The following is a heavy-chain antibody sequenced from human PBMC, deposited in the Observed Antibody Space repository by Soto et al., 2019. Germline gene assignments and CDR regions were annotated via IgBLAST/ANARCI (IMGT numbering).Heavy chain of an antibody. Sequence: PGGSLTLSCAASGLTICSYGMHWVRQAPGKGLEWVAVIWYGGSNKYYADSVKGRFTISRDNSKNTLYLQMNSLRAEDTAVYYCARDYYYGSGSYHNYYYYSGMDVWGQGTTVNVSS. V-gene: IGHV3-33*01. CDR3: ARDYYYGSGSYHNYYYYSGMDV. CDR1: GLTICSYG. D-gene: IGHD3-10*01. CDR2: IWYGGSNK. J-gene: IGHJ6*02.